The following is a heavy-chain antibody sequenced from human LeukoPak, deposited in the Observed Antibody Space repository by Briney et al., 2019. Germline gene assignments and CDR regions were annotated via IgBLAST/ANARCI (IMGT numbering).Heavy chain of an antibody. D-gene: IGHD4-17*01. CDR2: IIPIFGTA. V-gene: IGHV1-69*13. CDR1: GGTFSSYA. Sequence: SVKVSCKASGGTFSSYAISWVRQAPGQGLEWMGGIIPIFGTANYAQKFQGRVTITADESTSTAYMELSSLRSEDTAVYYCARSRPDYGDYLYYYGMDVWGQGTTVTVSS. CDR3: ARSRPDYGDYLYYYGMDV. J-gene: IGHJ6*02.